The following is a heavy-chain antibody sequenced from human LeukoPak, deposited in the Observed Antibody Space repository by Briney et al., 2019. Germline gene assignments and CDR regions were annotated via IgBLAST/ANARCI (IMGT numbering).Heavy chain of an antibody. CDR2: IDPSDSYT. D-gene: IGHD3-22*01. CDR3: ARTSLVYDSSRSTVAFDY. V-gene: IGHV5-10-1*01. CDR1: GYSLTSYW. J-gene: IGHJ4*02. Sequence: GESLKISCKGSGYSLTSYWISWVRQRPGKGLEWLGRIDPSDSYTNYSPSFEGHVTTFAEESTNTPYLPWRSLKGADTAMYYCARTSLVYDSSRSTVAFDYWGQGTLVTVSS.